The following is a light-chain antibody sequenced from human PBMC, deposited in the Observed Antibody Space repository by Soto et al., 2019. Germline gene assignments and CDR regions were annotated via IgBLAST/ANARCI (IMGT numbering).Light chain of an antibody. CDR2: KAY. CDR1: QSITTW. CDR3: QQYNTYPLT. J-gene: IGKJ4*01. Sequence: DIQMTQSPSTLSASVGERVTITCRASQSITTWLAWYQQKPGKAPKLLIYKAYSLEGGVPSRFSGSGSGTEFNITISSLQPDDFATYYCQQYNTYPLTFGGGTTVEIK. V-gene: IGKV1-5*03.